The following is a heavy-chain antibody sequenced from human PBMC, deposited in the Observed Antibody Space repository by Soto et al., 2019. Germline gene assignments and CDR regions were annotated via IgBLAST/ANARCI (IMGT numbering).Heavy chain of an antibody. Sequence: EVQLVESGGGLVQPGGSLRLSCAASGFTFSSYSMNWVRQAPGKGLEWVSYISSSSSTIYYADSVKGRFTISRDNAKNSXXLQMNSLRDEDAAVYYCARAGRITIFSSQRGPIDYWGQGTLVTVSS. CDR3: ARAGRITIFSSQRGPIDY. CDR2: ISSSSSTI. V-gene: IGHV3-48*02. D-gene: IGHD3-9*01. CDR1: GFTFSSYS. J-gene: IGHJ4*02.